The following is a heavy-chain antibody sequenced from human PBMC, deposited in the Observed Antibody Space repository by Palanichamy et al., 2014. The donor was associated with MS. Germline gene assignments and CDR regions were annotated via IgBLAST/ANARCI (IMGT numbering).Heavy chain of an antibody. Sequence: QVQLVQSGADVKMPGASVKVSCKASGYTFTDAYLHWVRQAPGQGPEWMGWVNPKTDDTIYAQRFQGRVTITRDTSVNTAYMELNRLTSDDTAVYYCARVSGGLEYCSMISCYDFDYWGQGTLVAV. D-gene: IGHD2-2*01. CDR3: ARVSGGLEYCSMISCYDFDY. CDR1: GYTFTDAY. CDR2: VNPKTDDT. V-gene: IGHV1-2*02. J-gene: IGHJ4*02.